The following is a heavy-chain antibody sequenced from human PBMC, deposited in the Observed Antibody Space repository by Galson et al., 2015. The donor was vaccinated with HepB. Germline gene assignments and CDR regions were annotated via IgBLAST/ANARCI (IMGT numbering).Heavy chain of an antibody. CDR3: ATRLRSEAFDI. CDR1: GFTFSSYS. J-gene: IGHJ3*02. CDR2: ISSSSSTI. D-gene: IGHD4-17*01. V-gene: IGHV3-48*01. Sequence: SLRLSCAASGFTFSSYSMNWVRQAPGKGLEWVSYISSSSSTIYYADSVKGRFTISRDNAKNSLYLQMNSLRAEDTAVYYCATRLRSEAFDIWGQGTMVTVSS.